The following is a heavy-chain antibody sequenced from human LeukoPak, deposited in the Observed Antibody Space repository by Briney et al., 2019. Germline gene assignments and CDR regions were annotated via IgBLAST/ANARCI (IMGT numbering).Heavy chain of an antibody. Sequence: WGSLRLSCAASGFTFSSYGMHWVRQAPGKGLEWVAFIRYDGSNKYYADSVKGRFTISRDNSKNTLYLQMNSLRAEDTAVYYCAKLMEAMVKADYYYYYYMDVWGKGTTVTVSS. D-gene: IGHD5-18*01. V-gene: IGHV3-30*02. CDR1: GFTFSSYG. CDR3: AKLMEAMVKADYYYYYYMDV. CDR2: IRYDGSNK. J-gene: IGHJ6*03.